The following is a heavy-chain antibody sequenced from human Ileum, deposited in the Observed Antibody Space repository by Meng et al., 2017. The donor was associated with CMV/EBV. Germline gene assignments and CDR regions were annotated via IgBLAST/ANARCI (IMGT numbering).Heavy chain of an antibody. J-gene: IGHJ5*02. V-gene: IGHV1-2*02. CDR1: GYTFTGHY. Sequence: ASVKVSCKASGYTFTGHYIHWVRQAPGQGPEWMGWINPNSGGTNYAQKFQGRVTMTRDTSISTAYMELSRLKSDDTAVYYCARTDCRTTSCYPYWFDPWGQGTQVTVSS. CDR3: ARTDCRTTSCYPYWFDP. CDR2: INPNSGGT. D-gene: IGHD2-2*01.